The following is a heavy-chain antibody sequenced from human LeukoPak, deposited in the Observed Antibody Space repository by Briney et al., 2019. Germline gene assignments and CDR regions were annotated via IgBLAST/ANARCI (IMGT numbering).Heavy chain of an antibody. D-gene: IGHD3-3*01. J-gene: IGHJ6*02. CDR2: INSAGSSP. V-gene: IGHV3-74*01. CDR3: ARDSPYDFWSGQRRDMDV. CDR1: GFTSSSYR. Sequence: GGSLRLSCAASGFTSSSYRMHWVRQAPGEGLVCVSRINSAGSSPSYADSVKGRFTISRDNARNTLYLQMNSLRAEDTAVYYCARDSPYDFWSGQRRDMDVWGQGTTVTVSS.